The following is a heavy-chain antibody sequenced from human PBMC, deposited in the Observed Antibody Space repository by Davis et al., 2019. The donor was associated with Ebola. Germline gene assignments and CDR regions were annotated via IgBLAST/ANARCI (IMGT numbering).Heavy chain of an antibody. CDR3: ARDILIPGRYGKNWFDS. CDR1: GFSFGSYW. D-gene: IGHD5-18*01. CDR2: INEDGSEK. Sequence: GESLKISCGASGFSFGSYWMSWVRQPPGRALQWVASINEDGSEKNYVDSVKARFIISRDDAKKSVHLHMNSLGADDTAVYYCARDILIPGRYGKNWFDSWGQGTLVTVSS. J-gene: IGHJ5*01. V-gene: IGHV3-7*03.